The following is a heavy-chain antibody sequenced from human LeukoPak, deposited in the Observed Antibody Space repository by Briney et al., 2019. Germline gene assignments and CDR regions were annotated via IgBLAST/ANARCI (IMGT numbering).Heavy chain of an antibody. D-gene: IGHD2-15*01. J-gene: IGHJ4*02. Sequence: SETLSLTCTVSSDSISTYYWNCIRQSAGKGLEWIGRIYTTGSTTYNPSLKNRVTLSVDTSKNHFSLRLSSVTAADTAVYYCARADCSGGYCYFFDYWGQGSLVTVSS. CDR3: ARADCSGGYCYFFDY. CDR1: SDSISTYY. CDR2: IYTTGST. V-gene: IGHV4-4*07.